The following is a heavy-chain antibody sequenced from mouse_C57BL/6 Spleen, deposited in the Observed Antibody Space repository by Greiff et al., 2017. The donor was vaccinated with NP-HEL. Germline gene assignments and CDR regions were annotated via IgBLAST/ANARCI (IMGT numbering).Heavy chain of an antibody. CDR2: IYPGDGDT. Sequence: QVQLQQSGPELVKPGASVKISCKASGYAFSSSWLNWVKQRPGKGLEWIGRIYPGDGDTNYNGKFKGKATLTADKSSSTAYMQLSSLTSEDSAVYCWAGDILPAYWGQGTLVTVSA. V-gene: IGHV1-82*01. CDR1: GYAFSSSW. CDR3: AGDILPAY. J-gene: IGHJ3*01.